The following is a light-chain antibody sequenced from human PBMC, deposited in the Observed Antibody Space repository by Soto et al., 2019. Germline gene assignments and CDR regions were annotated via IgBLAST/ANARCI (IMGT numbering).Light chain of an antibody. V-gene: IGLV1-44*01. CDR1: SSNIGSNT. CDR3: AAWDDNMNGVV. CDR2: TNN. Sequence: QLVLTQPPSASATPGQRVTLSCSGSSSNIGSNTVNWYQHLPGTAPRLLIYTNNQRPSGVPDRFSGFKSGTSASLAINGLQSEDEADYYCAAWDDNMNGVVFGGGTKLTVL. J-gene: IGLJ2*01.